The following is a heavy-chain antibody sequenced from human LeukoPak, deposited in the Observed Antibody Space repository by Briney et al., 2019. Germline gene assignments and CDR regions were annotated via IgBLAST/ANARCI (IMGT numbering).Heavy chain of an antibody. V-gene: IGHV5-51*01. D-gene: IGHD3-10*01. CDR2: IYPGDSDT. Sequence: GESLKISCKGSGYSFTTYWVAWVRQMPGKGLEWMGIIYPGDSDTRYSPSFQGQVTISADKSISTAYLQWSSLKASDTAMYYCARWLSHGLARWFDPWGQGTLVTVSS. CDR1: GYSFTTYW. J-gene: IGHJ5*02. CDR3: ARWLSHGLARWFDP.